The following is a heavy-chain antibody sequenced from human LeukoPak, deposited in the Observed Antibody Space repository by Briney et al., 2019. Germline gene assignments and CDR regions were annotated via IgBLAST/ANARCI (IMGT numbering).Heavy chain of an antibody. CDR3: ARQTGSGLFILP. Sequence: SETLSLTCTVSGGSINSTSYYWGWIRQPPGKGLEWIGSIYYSGNTYYNASLKSQVSISIDTSKNQFSLRLTSVTAADTAVYYCARQTGSGLFILPGGQGTLVTVSS. J-gene: IGHJ4*02. CDR1: GGSINSTSYY. V-gene: IGHV4-39*01. D-gene: IGHD3/OR15-3a*01. CDR2: IYYSGNT.